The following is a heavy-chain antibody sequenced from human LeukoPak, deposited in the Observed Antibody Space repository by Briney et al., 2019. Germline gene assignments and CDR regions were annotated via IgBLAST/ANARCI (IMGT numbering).Heavy chain of an antibody. J-gene: IGHJ4*02. V-gene: IGHV1-69*04. CDR3: ARDTPSNYYDSSGYTFDY. D-gene: IGHD3-22*01. Sequence: GASVKVSCKASGGTFSSYAISWVRQAPGQGLEWMGRIIPILGIANCAQKFQGRVTITADKSTSTAYMELSSLRSEDTAVCYCARDTPSNYYDSSGYTFDYWGQGTLVTVSS. CDR2: IIPILGIA. CDR1: GGTFSSYA.